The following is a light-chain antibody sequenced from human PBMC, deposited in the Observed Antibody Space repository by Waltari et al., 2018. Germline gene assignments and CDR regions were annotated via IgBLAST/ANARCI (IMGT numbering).Light chain of an antibody. CDR1: QSISRW. J-gene: IGKJ3*01. Sequence: DIQMTKSPPTVSASVGDSVTITCRASQSISRWLDWYQQKPGKAPKLLIHKASSLQSGVPSRFSGSGSGTEFTLNITSLQPDDFATYYCQHYNSFSALFTFGPGTQVDIK. CDR3: QHYNSFSALFT. CDR2: KAS. V-gene: IGKV1-5*03.